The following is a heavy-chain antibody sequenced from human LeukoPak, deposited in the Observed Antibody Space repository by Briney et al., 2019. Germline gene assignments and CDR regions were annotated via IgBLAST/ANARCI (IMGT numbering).Heavy chain of an antibody. CDR2: IIPIFGTA. D-gene: IGHD4-11*01. J-gene: IGHJ5*02. CDR3: ARDGHDYSNYDIYGPFDP. CDR1: GGTFSSYA. V-gene: IGHV1-69*01. Sequence: SVKVSCKASGGTFSSYAISWVRQAPGQGLEWMGGIIPIFGTANYAQKFQGRVTITADESTSTAYMELSSLRSEDTAVYYWARDGHDYSNYDIYGPFDPWGQGTLVTVSS.